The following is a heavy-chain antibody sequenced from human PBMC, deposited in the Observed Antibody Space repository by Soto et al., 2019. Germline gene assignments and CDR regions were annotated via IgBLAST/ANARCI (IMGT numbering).Heavy chain of an antibody. V-gene: IGHV3-23*01. Sequence: EVQLLESGGGLVQPEGSLRLSCAASGFSFSSYAISWVRQAPGKGLEWVSSIGGRGGSTYYADSVKGRFTISRDNSKNTVYLQMNSLRVEDTAVYYCAKQGDYDFWSSSNNWLDPWGQGTLVTVSS. D-gene: IGHD3-3*01. J-gene: IGHJ5*02. CDR2: IGGRGGST. CDR3: AKQGDYDFWSSSNNWLDP. CDR1: GFSFSSYA.